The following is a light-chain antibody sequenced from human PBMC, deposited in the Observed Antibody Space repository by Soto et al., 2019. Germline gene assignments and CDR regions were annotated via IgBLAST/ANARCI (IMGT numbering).Light chain of an antibody. J-gene: IGKJ4*01. CDR1: QSISSW. Sequence: DIQITQSPSTLSASVGDRVTITCRASQSISSWLAWYQQKPGKAPKLLISDASNLETGVPSRFSASASGTDCTFTISSLQPEDIETYYCQQYDSLTFTFGGGTKVDIK. V-gene: IGKV1-5*01. CDR2: DAS. CDR3: QQYDSLTFT.